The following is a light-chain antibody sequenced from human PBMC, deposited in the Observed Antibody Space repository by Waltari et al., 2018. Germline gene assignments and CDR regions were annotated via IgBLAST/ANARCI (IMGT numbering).Light chain of an antibody. V-gene: IGKV3-15*01. J-gene: IGKJ5*01. CDR1: QSISTN. Sequence: EIVMTQSPATLSVSPGERATLSCRASQSISTNLAWYQQKPGQAPRLLINGASTRATGCAARFSGSGVAIEFTLTISSLRSEDFAVYYCQHYHNWPPITFGQGTRLEIK. CDR2: GAS. CDR3: QHYHNWPPIT.